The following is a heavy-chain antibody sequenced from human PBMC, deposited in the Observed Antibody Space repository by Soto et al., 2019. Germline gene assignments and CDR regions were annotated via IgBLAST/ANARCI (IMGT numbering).Heavy chain of an antibody. V-gene: IGHV1-18*01. CDR2: ISAYNGNT. CDR1: GYTFTSYG. J-gene: IGHJ3*02. CDR3: ARDITIFGVVISGGDAFDI. D-gene: IGHD3-3*01. Sequence: QVPLVQSGAEVKKPGASVKVSCKASGYTFTSYGISWVRQAPGQGLEWMGWISAYNGNTNYAQKLQGRVTMTTDTSTSTAYMELRGLRSDDTAVYYCARDITIFGVVISGGDAFDIWGQGTMVTVSS.